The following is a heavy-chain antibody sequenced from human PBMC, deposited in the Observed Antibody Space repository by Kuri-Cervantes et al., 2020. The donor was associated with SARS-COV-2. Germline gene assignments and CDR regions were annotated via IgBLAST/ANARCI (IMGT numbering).Heavy chain of an antibody. D-gene: IGHD5-12*01. Sequence: GGSLRLSCAASGFTFSYNTMHWVRQAPGKGLERVSILWYDGTYKSYSDSVRGRFIISRDNSKNILYLQVDSLRVEDTAIYYCARGGHSGCDYPLEYWGQGTLVTVSS. CDR3: ARGGHSGCDYPLEY. V-gene: IGHV3-33*01. J-gene: IGHJ4*02. CDR2: LWYDGTYK. CDR1: GFTFSYNT.